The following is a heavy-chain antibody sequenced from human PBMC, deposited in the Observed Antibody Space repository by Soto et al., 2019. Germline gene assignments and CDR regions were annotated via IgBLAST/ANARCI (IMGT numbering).Heavy chain of an antibody. D-gene: IGHD5-12*01. CDR2: ISVTGDTT. CDR3: AKWSGYGDL. V-gene: IGHV3-23*01. J-gene: IGHJ4*02. CDR1: GFTISTYS. Sequence: EVQLLESGGGLVQPGGSLRLSCAASGFTISTYSFTWVRQTPAKGLEWVSGISVTGDTTSYADSVKGRFTISRDISKNTVYLQMHSLRVEDTAVYFCAKWSGYGDLWGQGTLVTVSS.